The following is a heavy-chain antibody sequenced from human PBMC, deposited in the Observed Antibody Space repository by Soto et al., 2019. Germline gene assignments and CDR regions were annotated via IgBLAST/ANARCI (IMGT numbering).Heavy chain of an antibody. D-gene: IGHD4-17*01. Sequence: QITLKESGPSPVKPTQTLTVTCTFSGFSLSNSGVGVAWIRQPPGKALEWLALIYGDNDKRYSPSLKTRLTITKDTSKNPVVLIMTHMDPVDTATSDGEYCTLHDYGDYDPGTSHVFDSWGQGSLVTVSS. CDR1: GFSLSNSGVG. V-gene: IGHV2-5*02. CDR2: IYGDNDK. CDR3: EYCTLHDYGDYDPGTSHVFDS. J-gene: IGHJ4*02.